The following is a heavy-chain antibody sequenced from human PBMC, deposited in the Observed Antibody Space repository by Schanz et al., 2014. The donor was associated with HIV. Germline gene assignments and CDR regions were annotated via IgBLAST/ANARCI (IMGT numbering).Heavy chain of an antibody. Sequence: EVQMLESGGGSVQPGGSLRLSCVASGFPFSNFAMSWVRQDPGRGLEWVSAISTGGEMTFYADSVKGRFTISRDNSKNTLYLQINSLRAEDTAVYYCAKGLTIWLQPPFDYWGQGTLVTVSS. J-gene: IGHJ4*02. CDR2: ISTGGEMT. CDR3: AKGLTIWLQPPFDY. CDR1: GFPFSNFA. D-gene: IGHD5-12*01. V-gene: IGHV3-23*01.